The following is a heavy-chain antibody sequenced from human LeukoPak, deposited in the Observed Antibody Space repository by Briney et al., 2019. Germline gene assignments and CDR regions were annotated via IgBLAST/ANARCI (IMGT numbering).Heavy chain of an antibody. CDR2: IDTSNGAT. Sequence: AAVKVSIKASGYTFTSYYMHWVRQAPGQGLEWMGWIDTSNGATNYAQKFQGRVTISRDTSIGTAYMELTNLISDDTAIYYCASEANCNGGRCSLQRVASWGRETLVTVSS. D-gene: IGHD2-15*01. V-gene: IGHV1-2*02. CDR1: GYTFTSYY. J-gene: IGHJ4*02. CDR3: ASEANCNGGRCSLQRVAS.